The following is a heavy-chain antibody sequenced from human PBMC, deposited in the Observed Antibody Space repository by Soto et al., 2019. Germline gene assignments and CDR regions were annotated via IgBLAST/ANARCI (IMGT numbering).Heavy chain of an antibody. CDR3: ARRWGYAFDI. J-gene: IGHJ3*02. D-gene: IGHD1-26*01. Sequence: QVQLQESGPGLVKPSETLSLTCTVSDGSISSYYWSWIRQPPGKGLEWIGYIYYSGSTNYNPSLKSRVTISVDTSKNQFSLKLSSVTAADTAVYYCARRWGYAFDIWGQGTMVTVSS. CDR2: IYYSGST. CDR1: DGSISSYY. V-gene: IGHV4-59*08.